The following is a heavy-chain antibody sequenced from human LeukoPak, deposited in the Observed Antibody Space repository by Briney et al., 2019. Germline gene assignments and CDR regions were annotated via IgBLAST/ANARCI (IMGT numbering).Heavy chain of an antibody. Sequence: PGGSLRLSCAASGFTFSRYAMSWVRQAPGKGLEWVSAISGSGGSTNYADSVKGRFTISRDNSKNTLHLQMNSLTAEDTAMYYCAKATGTLGNWGQGTLVTVSS. CDR3: AKATGTLGN. D-gene: IGHD1-1*01. CDR1: GFTFSRYA. V-gene: IGHV3-23*01. J-gene: IGHJ4*02. CDR2: ISGSGGST.